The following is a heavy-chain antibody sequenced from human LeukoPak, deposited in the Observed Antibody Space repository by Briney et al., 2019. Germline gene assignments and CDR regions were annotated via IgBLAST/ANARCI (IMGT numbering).Heavy chain of an antibody. Sequence: PGGSLRLSCAGSGFTFSDHAMHWVRQATGKGLEWVSAIGIAGDTFYPGSVKGRFTISRENAKNSLYLQMNSLRAEDTAVYYCVRQKKSHGNFDYWGQGTLVTVSS. CDR3: VRQKKSHGNFDY. D-gene: IGHD1-26*01. CDR2: IGIAGDT. V-gene: IGHV3-13*01. J-gene: IGHJ4*02. CDR1: GFTFSDHA.